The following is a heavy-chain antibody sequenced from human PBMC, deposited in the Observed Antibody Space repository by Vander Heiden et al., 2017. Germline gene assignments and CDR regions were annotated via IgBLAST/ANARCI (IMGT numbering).Heavy chain of an antibody. CDR3: AKGLGSGFDY. J-gene: IGHJ4*02. D-gene: IGHD6-19*01. Sequence: EVQLVESGGGLVQPGRSLRLSCAASGFTFDDYAMHWVRQAPGKGLEWVSGISWNSGSIGYADSVKGRFTISRDNAKNSLYLQMNSLRAEDTALYYCAKGLGSGFDYWGQETLVTVSS. CDR2: ISWNSGSI. V-gene: IGHV3-9*01. CDR1: GFTFDDYA.